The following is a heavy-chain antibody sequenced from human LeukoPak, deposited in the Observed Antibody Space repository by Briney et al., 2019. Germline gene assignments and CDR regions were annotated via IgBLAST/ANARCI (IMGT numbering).Heavy chain of an antibody. V-gene: IGHV3-21*01. Sequence: GGLLRLSCAASRFTFSTYTMNWVRQAPGKGLEWVSSITSSSSYIYYADSVKGRFTISRDNAKNSLYLQMNTLRAEDTAVYYCARDRTTVTTFDYWGQGTLVTVSS. D-gene: IGHD4-17*01. CDR2: ITSSSSYI. CDR3: ARDRTTVTTFDY. CDR1: RFTFSTYT. J-gene: IGHJ4*02.